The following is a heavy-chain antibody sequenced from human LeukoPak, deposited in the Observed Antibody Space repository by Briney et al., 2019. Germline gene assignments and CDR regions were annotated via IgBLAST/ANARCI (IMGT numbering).Heavy chain of an antibody. D-gene: IGHD5-18*01. CDR1: GGSISNSNYY. V-gene: IGHV4-39*07. CDR3: ASEQLWSTNDAFDI. Sequence: SETLSLTCTVSGGSISNSNYYWSWIRQPPGKGLEWIGEINHSGSTNYNPSLKSRVTISVDTSKNQFSLKLSSVTAADTAVYYCASEQLWSTNDAFDIWGQGTMVTVSS. CDR2: INHSGST. J-gene: IGHJ3*02.